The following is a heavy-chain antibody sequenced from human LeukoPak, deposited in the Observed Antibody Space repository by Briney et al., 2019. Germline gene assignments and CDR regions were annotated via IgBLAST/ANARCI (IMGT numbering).Heavy chain of an antibody. CDR2: IYHSGST. CDR1: GYSISSGYY. D-gene: IGHD3-22*01. V-gene: IGHV4-38-2*01. CDR3: ARHAASGYSLDAFDI. J-gene: IGHJ3*02. Sequence: SETLSLTCAVSGYSISSGYYWGWIRQPPGKGLEWIGRIYHSGSTYYNPSLKRRVTISVDTSKNQFSLKLSSVTAADTAVYYCARHAASGYSLDAFDIWGQGTMVTVSS.